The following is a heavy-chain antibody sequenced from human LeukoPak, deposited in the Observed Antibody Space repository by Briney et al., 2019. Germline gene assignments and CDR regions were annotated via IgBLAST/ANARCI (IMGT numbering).Heavy chain of an antibody. CDR3: ANEDGVVINRFDY. CDR2: ISGSGGST. CDR1: GFTFSSYA. D-gene: IGHD3-3*01. J-gene: IGHJ4*02. Sequence: GGSLRLSCAASGFTFSSYAMSWVRQAPGKGLEWVTAISGSGGSTYYADSVKGRFTISRDNSKNTLYLQMNSLRAEDTAVYYCANEDGVVINRFDYWGQGTLVTVSS. V-gene: IGHV3-23*01.